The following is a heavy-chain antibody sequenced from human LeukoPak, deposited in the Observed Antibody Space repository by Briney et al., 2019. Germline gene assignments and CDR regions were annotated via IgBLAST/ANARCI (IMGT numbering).Heavy chain of an antibody. CDR1: GGSVSSYY. V-gene: IGHV4-4*07. J-gene: IGHJ4*02. Sequence: PSETLSLTCTVSGGSVSSYYWNWIRQPAGKGLEWIGHIYTSGSTNYNSSLKSRVTMSVDTSKNQFSVKLNSVIAADTAMYYCARGVYLGNGYYFDYWGQGTLVTVPS. CDR2: IYTSGST. CDR3: ARGVYLGNGYYFDY. D-gene: IGHD2-8*01.